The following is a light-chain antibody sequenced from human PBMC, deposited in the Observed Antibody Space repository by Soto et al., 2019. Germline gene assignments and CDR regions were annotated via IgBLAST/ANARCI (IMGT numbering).Light chain of an antibody. Sequence: DLQMTQSPSSLSASVGDRVTITCRASQSISSYLNWYQQKPGKAPKLLIYAASSLQSGVPSRFSGSVSGTDVTLTISSLQPEDFATYYCQQIYSTLRKFGQGTKVEIK. CDR1: QSISSY. J-gene: IGKJ1*01. V-gene: IGKV1-39*01. CDR2: AAS. CDR3: QQIYSTLRK.